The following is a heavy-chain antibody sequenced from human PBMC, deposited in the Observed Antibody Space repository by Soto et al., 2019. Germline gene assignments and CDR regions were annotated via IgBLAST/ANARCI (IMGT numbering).Heavy chain of an antibody. V-gene: IGHV7-4-1*01. CDR3: ARQGEGGTRSWFDP. Sequence: QVQLVQSGSELKKPGASVKVSCKAFGYSFTSFAMNWVRQAPGQGLEWMGWINTNTGNSMYAQGFTGQFVLSLDTSVSTAYLEIYNLKAEDTAVYYCARQGEGGTRSWFDPWGQGTLVTVSS. CDR2: INTNTGNS. D-gene: IGHD2-15*01. J-gene: IGHJ5*02. CDR1: GYSFTSFA.